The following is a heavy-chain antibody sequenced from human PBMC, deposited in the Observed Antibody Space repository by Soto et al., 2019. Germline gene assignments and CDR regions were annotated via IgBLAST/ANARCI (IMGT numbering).Heavy chain of an antibody. CDR2: IYYSGST. Sequence: LSLTCTVSGGSISSSDYYWSWIRQPPGKGLEWIGYIYYSGSTYYNPSLKSRVTISVDTSKNQFSLKLSSVTAADTAVYYCARDSSSPLNFDYWGQGTLVTVSS. CDR3: ARDSSSPLNFDY. V-gene: IGHV4-30-4*01. CDR1: GGSISSSDYY. J-gene: IGHJ4*02. D-gene: IGHD6-13*01.